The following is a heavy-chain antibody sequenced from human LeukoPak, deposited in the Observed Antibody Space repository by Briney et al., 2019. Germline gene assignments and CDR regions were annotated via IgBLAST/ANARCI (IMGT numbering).Heavy chain of an antibody. V-gene: IGHV3-7*05. CDR3: ARASDPWLQLT. D-gene: IGHD5-24*01. CDR1: GFTFSNYW. J-gene: IGHJ5*02. Sequence: PGGSLRLSCAASGFTFSNYWMIWVRQAPGKGLEWVGNIKQDGSEKRYADSVRGRFSMSRDNAQTSLYPVIYSLRDEITAVYYCARASDPWLQLTWGQGTLVTVSS. CDR2: IKQDGSEK.